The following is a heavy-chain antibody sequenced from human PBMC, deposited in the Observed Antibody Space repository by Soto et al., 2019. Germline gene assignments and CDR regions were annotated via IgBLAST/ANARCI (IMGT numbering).Heavy chain of an antibody. CDR2: IYHSGNT. D-gene: IGHD3-10*01. CDR3: ARRWGEGRVDY. J-gene: IGHJ4*02. Sequence: QVQLQESGPGLLKPSGTLALACRVSGGSISSSNWWSRVRQPPGKGLEWIGEIYHSGNTNYNPSLKSRVTMAVEKSRNQFSLKLSSVTAADTAVYYCARRWGEGRVDYWGQGTLVTVSS. V-gene: IGHV4-4*02. CDR1: GGSISSSNW.